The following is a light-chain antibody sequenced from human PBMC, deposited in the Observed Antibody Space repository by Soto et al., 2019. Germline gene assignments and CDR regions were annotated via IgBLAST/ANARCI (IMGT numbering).Light chain of an antibody. Sequence: DIQMTQSPCSLSASVGDRVTITCRASQSISSYLNWYQQKPGKAPKLLIYAASSLQSGVPSRFSGSGSGTDFTLTISSLQPEDFATYYCQQSYSTQYTFGQGTKLEIK. V-gene: IGKV1-39*01. CDR1: QSISSY. CDR3: QQSYSTQYT. J-gene: IGKJ2*01. CDR2: AAS.